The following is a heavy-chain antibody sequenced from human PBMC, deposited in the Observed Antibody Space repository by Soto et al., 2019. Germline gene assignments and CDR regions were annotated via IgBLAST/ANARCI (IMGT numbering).Heavy chain of an antibody. CDR2: IYYSXSS. CDR3: ARDGARSVFDI. CDR1: RGSIISRGYY. V-gene: IGHV4-30-4*02. D-gene: IGHD3-3*01. J-gene: IGHJ3*02. Sequence: LPCSVSRGSIISRGYYWSWIRQPRGEGLEWIGXIYYSXSSYYNKSLKXXVTVSLDXXKNQFSLKMRSVTAAYTAVYYCARDGARSVFDIWGQGTMVIV.